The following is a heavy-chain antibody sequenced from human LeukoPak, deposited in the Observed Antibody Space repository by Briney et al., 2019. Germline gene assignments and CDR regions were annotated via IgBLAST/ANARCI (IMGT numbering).Heavy chain of an antibody. CDR3: ARDGRPLDY. CDR1: GFTFSSWW. Sequence: GGSLRLSCAASGFTFSSWWMTWVRQAPGKGLEWVANIKQDGSEKYYVDSVKGRFTISRDNAKNSLYLYMNSLRADDTAVYYCARDGRPLDYWGQGILVPVSS. CDR2: IKQDGSEK. V-gene: IGHV3-7*01. J-gene: IGHJ4*02. D-gene: IGHD1-26*01.